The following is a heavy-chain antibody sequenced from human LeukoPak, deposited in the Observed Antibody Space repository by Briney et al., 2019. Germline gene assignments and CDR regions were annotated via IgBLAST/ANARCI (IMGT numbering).Heavy chain of an antibody. V-gene: IGHV3-23*01. CDR3: ARDPRTVRI. CDR2: ISGSGDKT. J-gene: IGHJ4*02. CDR1: GFSFGSYA. D-gene: IGHD1-1*01. Sequence: GGSLRLSCAASGFSFGSYAMTWVRQAPGKGLEWVSVISGSGDKTNDADSVTGRFTISRDNSRNTLYLQMNSLRVEDTAVYYCARDPRTVRIWGQGTLVTVSS.